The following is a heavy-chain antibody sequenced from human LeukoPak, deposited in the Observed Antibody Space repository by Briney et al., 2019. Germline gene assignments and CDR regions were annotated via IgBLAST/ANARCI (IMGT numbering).Heavy chain of an antibody. D-gene: IGHD3-3*01. CDR1: GFTFSSYS. CDR3: ARPLRESGYFYFDY. J-gene: IGHJ4*02. Sequence: GGSLRLSCAASGFTFSSYSMNWVRQAPGKGLEWVSSISSSSSYIYYPDSVKGRFTISRDNAKNSLYLQMNSLRAEDTAIYYCARPLRESGYFYFDYWGQGTLVTVSS. CDR2: ISSSSSYI. V-gene: IGHV3-21*01.